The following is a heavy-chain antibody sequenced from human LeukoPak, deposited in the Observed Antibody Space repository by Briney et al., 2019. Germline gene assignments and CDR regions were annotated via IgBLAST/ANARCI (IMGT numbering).Heavy chain of an antibody. Sequence: GGSLRLSCAVSGFTFSSYAMSWVRQAPGRGLEWVSGISASGGSTYYADSVKGRFAIFRDNSKNTLNLQMNSLRAEDTAVYYCAKDPNGDYVGAFDMRGQGTLVTVSS. V-gene: IGHV3-23*01. D-gene: IGHD4-17*01. CDR2: ISASGGST. CDR1: GFTFSSYA. CDR3: AKDPNGDYVGAFDM. J-gene: IGHJ3*02.